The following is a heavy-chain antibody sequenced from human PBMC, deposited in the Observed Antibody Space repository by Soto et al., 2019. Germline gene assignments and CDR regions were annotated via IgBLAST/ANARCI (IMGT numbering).Heavy chain of an antibody. Sequence: QVQLQESGPGLVKPSGTLSLTCAVSGGSISSSNWWSWVRQPPGKGLEWIGEIYHSGSTNYNPSLKRRVTISVDKSKNQFSLKLSSVTAADTAVYYCARCEYYDSSGYRGPRFFDYWGQGTLVTVSS. CDR1: GGSISSSNW. V-gene: IGHV4-4*02. D-gene: IGHD3-22*01. CDR2: IYHSGST. CDR3: ARCEYYDSSGYRGPRFFDY. J-gene: IGHJ4*02.